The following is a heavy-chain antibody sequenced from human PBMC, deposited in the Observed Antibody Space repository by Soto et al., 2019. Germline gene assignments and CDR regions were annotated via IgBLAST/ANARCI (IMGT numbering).Heavy chain of an antibody. CDR1: GGSISSSSYY. CDR2: IYYSGST. V-gene: IGHV4-39*01. D-gene: IGHD3-16*01. J-gene: IGHJ6*03. Sequence: SETLSLTCTVSGGSISSSSYYWGWIRQPPGKGLEWIGSIYYSGSTYYNPSLKSRVTISVDTSKNQFSLKLSSVTAADTAVYYCARHPGMGASAYMDVWGKGTTVTVSS. CDR3: ARHPGMGASAYMDV.